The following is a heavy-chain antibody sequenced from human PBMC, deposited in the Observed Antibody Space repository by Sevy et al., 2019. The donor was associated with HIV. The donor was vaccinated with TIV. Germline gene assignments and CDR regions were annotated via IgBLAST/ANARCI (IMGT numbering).Heavy chain of an antibody. J-gene: IGHJ6*02. D-gene: IGHD2-2*01. CDR2: ISSSSSYT. V-gene: IGHV3-11*06. Sequence: GGSLRLSCAASEFTFSDYYMSWIRQAPGKGLEWVSYISSSSSYTNYADSVKGRFTISRDNAKNSLYLQMNSLRAEDTAVYYCARDIVVVPAATPGNYYYYGMDVWGQGTTVTVSS. CDR3: ARDIVVVPAATPGNYYYYGMDV. CDR1: EFTFSDYY.